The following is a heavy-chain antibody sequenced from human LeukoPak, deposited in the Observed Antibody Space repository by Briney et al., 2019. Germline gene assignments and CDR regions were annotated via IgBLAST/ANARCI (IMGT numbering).Heavy chain of an antibody. Sequence: ASVKVSCKASGYTFTGYYMHWVRQAPGQGLEWMGWINPNSGGTDYAQKFQGRVTMTRDTSISTAYMELSSLRSEDTAVYFCARRYNWNDWDWFDPWGQGTLVTVSS. CDR2: INPNSGGT. D-gene: IGHD1-1*01. CDR3: ARRYNWNDWDWFDP. CDR1: GYTFTGYY. V-gene: IGHV1-2*02. J-gene: IGHJ5*02.